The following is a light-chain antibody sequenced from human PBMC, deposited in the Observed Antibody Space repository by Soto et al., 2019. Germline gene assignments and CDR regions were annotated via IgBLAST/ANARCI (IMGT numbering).Light chain of an antibody. CDR2: EVS. V-gene: IGLV2-14*01. CDR1: SSDVGGYKY. Sequence: QSALTQPASVSGSPGQSITISCTGTSSDVGGYKYVSWYQQHPGKAPKVMIYEVSNRPSGVSDRFSGSKSGNTASLTISGLQAGDGDYYYSPSFARRDTLVFGSGPKVTVL. CDR3: PSFARRDTLV. J-gene: IGLJ1*01.